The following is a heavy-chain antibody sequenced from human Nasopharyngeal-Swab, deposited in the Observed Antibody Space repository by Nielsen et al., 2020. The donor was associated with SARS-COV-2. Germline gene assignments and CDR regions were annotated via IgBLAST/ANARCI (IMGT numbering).Heavy chain of an antibody. D-gene: IGHD6-19*01. CDR3: ARGLKEYSSGWYYFDY. CDR2: ISAYNGNT. CDR1: GYTFTSYG. V-gene: IGHV1-18*01. J-gene: IGHJ4*02. Sequence: ASVKVSCKASGYTFTSYGISWVRQAPGQGLEWMGWISAYNGNTNYAQKLQGRVTMTTDTSTSTAYMELRSLRSDDTVVYYCARGLKEYSSGWYYFDYWGQGTLVTVSS.